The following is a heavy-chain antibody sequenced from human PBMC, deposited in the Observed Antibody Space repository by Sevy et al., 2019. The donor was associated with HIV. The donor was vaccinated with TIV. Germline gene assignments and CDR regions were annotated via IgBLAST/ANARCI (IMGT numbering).Heavy chain of an antibody. Sequence: GGSLRLSCAASGFTFSSYAMHWVRQAPGKGLEWVAVISYDGSDKYYADSVKGRFTISRDNSKNTLYLQMNSLRAEDTAVYYCARDQFGRVAAAGAGTDVWGQGTTVTVSS. CDR3: ARDQFGRVAAAGAGTDV. V-gene: IGHV3-30*04. CDR2: ISYDGSDK. D-gene: IGHD6-13*01. J-gene: IGHJ6*02. CDR1: GFTFSSYA.